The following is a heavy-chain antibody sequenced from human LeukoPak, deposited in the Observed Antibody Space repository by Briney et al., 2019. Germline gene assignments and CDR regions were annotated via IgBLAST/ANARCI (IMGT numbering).Heavy chain of an antibody. D-gene: IGHD2-2*01. CDR2: IHYTGST. Sequence: PSETLSLTCTVSGGSISGYYWSWIRQPPGKGLQFIGYIHYTGSTNYNPSLESRVTLSVDTSKNQFSLKLRSVTVADTAVYYCARLSKDTVVLPAAMAHYFDYWGQGTLVTVSS. CDR1: GGSISGYY. J-gene: IGHJ4*02. CDR3: ARLSKDTVVLPAAMAHYFDY. V-gene: IGHV4-59*08.